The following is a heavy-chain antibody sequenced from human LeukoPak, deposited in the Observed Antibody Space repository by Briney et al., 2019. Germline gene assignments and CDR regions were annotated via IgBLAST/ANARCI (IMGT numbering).Heavy chain of an antibody. V-gene: IGHV5-51*01. J-gene: IGHJ4*02. CDR2: IYPPDSDT. D-gene: IGHD3-22*01. Sequence: GESLKISCKGSGYSFTKNWIGWVRQMPGKGLEWMGIIYPPDSDTRYGRSFQGQVTISVDESIPTAYLQWSSLKASDTAMYYCARSSSYSPYYSDSWGQGTLVTVSS. CDR1: GYSFTKNW. CDR3: ARSSSYSPYYSDS.